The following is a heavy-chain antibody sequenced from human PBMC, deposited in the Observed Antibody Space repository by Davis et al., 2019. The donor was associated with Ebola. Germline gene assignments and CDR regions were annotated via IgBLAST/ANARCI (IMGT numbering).Heavy chain of an antibody. CDR1: GFTFGDYA. J-gene: IGHJ4*02. D-gene: IGHD3-22*01. CDR2: IRSKAYGGTT. V-gene: IGHV3-49*03. Sequence: GESLKISCTASGFTFGDYAMSWFRQAPGKGLEWVGFIRSKAYGGTTEYAASVKGRFTISRDDSKSIAYLQMNSLKTEDTAVYYCTRDLAYYYDSSGYYFDYWGQGTLVTVSS. CDR3: TRDLAYYYDSSGYYFDY.